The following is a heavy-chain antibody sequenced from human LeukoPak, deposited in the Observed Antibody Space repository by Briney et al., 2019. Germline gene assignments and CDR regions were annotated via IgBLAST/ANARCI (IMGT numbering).Heavy chain of an antibody. CDR1: GGSISSSNW. D-gene: IGHD3-9*01. V-gene: IGHV4-4*02. CDR2: IYHSGST. J-gene: IGHJ4*02. CDR3: ARDPVVGYDILTGLDY. Sequence: PSGTLSLTCAVSGGSISSSNWWSWVRQPPGKGLEWIGEIYHSGSTNYNPSLKSRVTISVDKSTNQFSLKLSSVTAADTAVYYCARDPVVGYDILTGLDYWGQGTLVTVSS.